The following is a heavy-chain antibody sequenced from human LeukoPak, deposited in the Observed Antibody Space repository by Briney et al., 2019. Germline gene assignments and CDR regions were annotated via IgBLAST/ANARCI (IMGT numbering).Heavy chain of an antibody. D-gene: IGHD2-2*01. V-gene: IGHV1-8*03. CDR2: MNPNNGNT. CDR1: GYTFTSYD. CDR3: ARGGLGYCSSTRCGSDY. J-gene: IGHJ4*02. Sequence: GASVKVSCKASGYTFTSYDINWVRQATGQGLEWMGWMNPNNGNTGYAQKLQGRVTITRDTSISTAYMELSSLRSEDTAVCYCARGGLGYCSSTRCGSDYWGQGTLVTVSS.